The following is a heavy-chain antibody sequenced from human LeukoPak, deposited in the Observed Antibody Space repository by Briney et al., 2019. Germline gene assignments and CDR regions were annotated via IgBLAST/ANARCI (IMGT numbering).Heavy chain of an antibody. Sequence: GGSLRLSCAASGFSFSSYSMNWVRQAPGKGLEWVSSISGGSSYIYHADSVKGRFTISRDNAKNSLFLQMNSLRAEDTAVYYCSRVDENGYNFAWGQGTLVTVSS. D-gene: IGHD5-24*01. CDR3: SRVDENGYNFA. V-gene: IGHV3-21*01. J-gene: IGHJ5*02. CDR2: ISGGSSYI. CDR1: GFSFSSYS.